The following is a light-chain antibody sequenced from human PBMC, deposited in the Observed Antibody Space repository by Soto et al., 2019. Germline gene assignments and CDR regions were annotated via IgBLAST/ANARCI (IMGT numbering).Light chain of an antibody. Sequence: QSALTQPASVSGSPGQSITISCTGTSSDVGGYNYVSWYQQHPGKAPKLMIYEGSNRPSWVSNRFSGSKSGNTASLTISGLQAADEADYYCSSYTSSSTVVFGGGTKVTVL. CDR2: EGS. V-gene: IGLV2-14*01. CDR1: SSDVGGYNY. CDR3: SSYTSSSTVV. J-gene: IGLJ2*01.